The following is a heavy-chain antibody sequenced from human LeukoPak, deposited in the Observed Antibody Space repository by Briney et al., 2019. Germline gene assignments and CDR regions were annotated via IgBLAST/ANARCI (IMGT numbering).Heavy chain of an antibody. CDR3: AKDNKRYSYDY. CDR2: ISDDGTNE. CDR1: GFTFSSYG. V-gene: IGHV3-30*18. J-gene: IGHJ4*02. D-gene: IGHD5-18*01. Sequence: GRSLRLSCAASGFTFSSYGMHWVRQGPGKGLEWVAVISDDGTNEYYTDSVKGRFTISRDSSKNTLFLQMNSLRVEDTAVYYCAKDNKRYSYDYWGQGTLVTVSS.